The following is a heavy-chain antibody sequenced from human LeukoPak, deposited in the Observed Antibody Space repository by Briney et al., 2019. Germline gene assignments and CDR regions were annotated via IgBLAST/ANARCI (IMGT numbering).Heavy chain of an antibody. Sequence: SVKVSCKASGGTFSSYAISWVRQAPGQGLEWMGGIIPIFGTANYAQKFQGRVTITTDESTSTAYMELSSLRSEDTAVYYCARWMDTAMVGRGENWFDPWGQGTLVTDSS. V-gene: IGHV1-69*05. CDR3: ARWMDTAMVGRGENWFDP. D-gene: IGHD5-18*01. CDR1: GGTFSSYA. J-gene: IGHJ5*02. CDR2: IIPIFGTA.